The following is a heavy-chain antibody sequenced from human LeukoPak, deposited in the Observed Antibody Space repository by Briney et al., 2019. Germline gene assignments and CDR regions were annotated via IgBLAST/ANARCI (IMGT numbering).Heavy chain of an antibody. D-gene: IGHD6-13*01. CDR2: ISSSSSYT. J-gene: IGHJ4*02. V-gene: IGHV3-11*06. Sequence: GGSLRLSCATSGFTFSRYWMSWVRQAPGKGLEWVSYISSSSSYTNYADSVKGRFTISRDNAKNSLYLQMNSLRAEDTAVYYCARDQSSSWSLSLDYWGQGTLVTVSS. CDR1: GFTFSRYW. CDR3: ARDQSSSWSLSLDY.